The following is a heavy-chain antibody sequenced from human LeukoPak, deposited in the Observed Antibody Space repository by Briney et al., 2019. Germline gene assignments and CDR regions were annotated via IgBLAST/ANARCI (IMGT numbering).Heavy chain of an antibody. Sequence: PSETLSLTCAVYGGSFSGYYWSWIRQPPGKGLEWIGGINHSGSTNYNPSLKSRVTISVDTSKNQFSLKLSSVTAADTAVYYCAHSSGWYRNWFDPWGQGTLVTVSS. CDR3: AHSSGWYRNWFDP. V-gene: IGHV4-34*01. D-gene: IGHD6-19*01. J-gene: IGHJ5*02. CDR1: GGSFSGYY. CDR2: INHSGST.